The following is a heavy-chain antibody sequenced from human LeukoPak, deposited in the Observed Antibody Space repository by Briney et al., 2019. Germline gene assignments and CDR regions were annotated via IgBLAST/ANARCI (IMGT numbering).Heavy chain of an antibody. CDR1: GFTFSSYA. CDR3: ARDLYGLGPHDY. V-gene: IGHV3-23*01. D-gene: IGHD3-16*01. Sequence: PGGSLRLSCAASGFTFSSYAMSWVRQAPGKGLEWVSTISGSGGNTYYADSVKGRFTISRDNSKNTLYLQMNSLRAEDTAVYYCARDLYGLGPHDYWGQGTLVTVSS. J-gene: IGHJ4*02. CDR2: ISGSGGNT.